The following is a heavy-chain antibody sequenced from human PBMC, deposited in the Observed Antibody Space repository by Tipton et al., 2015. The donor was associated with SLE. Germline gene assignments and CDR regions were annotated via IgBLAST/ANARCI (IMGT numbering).Heavy chain of an antibody. CDR2: IYYSGST. V-gene: IGHV4-39*01. CDR3: ARRDGVVTLNAFDI. Sequence: LRLSCAASGFTVSSNYMSWVRQAPGKGLEWIGSIYYSGSTYYNPSLKSRVTISVDTSKNQFSLKLSSVTAADTAVYYCARRDGVVTLNAFDIWGQGTMVTVSS. J-gene: IGHJ3*02. D-gene: IGHD3-3*01. CDR1: GFTVSSNY.